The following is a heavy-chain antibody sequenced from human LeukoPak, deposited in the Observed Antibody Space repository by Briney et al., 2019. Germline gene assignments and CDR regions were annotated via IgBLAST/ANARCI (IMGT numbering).Heavy chain of an antibody. CDR3: ARGRMVRGVTIPHDY. D-gene: IGHD3-10*01. CDR1: GFTFSSYG. V-gene: IGHV3-23*01. CDR2: ISGSGDST. Sequence: GGSLRLSCAASGFTFSSYGMSWVRQAPGKGLEWVSGISGSGDSTYYADSVKGRFIISRDNSKNTLYLQMNSLRAEDTAVYYCARGRMVRGVTIPHDYWGQGTLVTVSS. J-gene: IGHJ4*02.